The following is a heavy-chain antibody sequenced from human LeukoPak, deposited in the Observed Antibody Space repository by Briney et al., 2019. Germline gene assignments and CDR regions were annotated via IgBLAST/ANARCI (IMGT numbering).Heavy chain of an antibody. CDR3: AHPYYYDSSGYYYYYFDY. CDR2: IIPIFGTA. V-gene: IGHV1-69*05. D-gene: IGHD3-22*01. CDR1: GGTFSSYA. Sequence: ASVKVSCKASGGTFSSYAISWVRQAPGQGLEWMGRIIPIFGTANYAQKFQGRVTITTDESTSTAYMELSSLRSEDTAVYYCAHPYYYDSSGYYYYYFDYWGQGTLVTVSS. J-gene: IGHJ4*02.